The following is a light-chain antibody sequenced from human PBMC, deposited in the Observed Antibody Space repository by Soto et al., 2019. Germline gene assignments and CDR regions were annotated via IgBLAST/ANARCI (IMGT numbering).Light chain of an antibody. V-gene: IGKV3-15*01. CDR1: QSVNAN. Sequence: EVVMTQSPATLSVSPGERATLSCRASQSVNANLAWYQQKPGQAPRLLIHGASNRATGIPARFSGSGFGTECILTISSLLSEDFAVYYCQQYNTWLWTFGQGTKVEI. CDR2: GAS. J-gene: IGKJ1*01. CDR3: QQYNTWLWT.